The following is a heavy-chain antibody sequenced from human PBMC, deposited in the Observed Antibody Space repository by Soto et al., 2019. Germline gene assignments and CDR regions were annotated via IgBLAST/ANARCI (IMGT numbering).Heavy chain of an antibody. Sequence: QVQLVESGGGLVQPGGSLRLSCAASGFTFSDYYMSWIRQAPGKGLEWVSYIRSSGGNIHYADSVKGRFTISRDNAKNSLYLQRNSLRAEDTAVYYCAREARGGSNRNFDYGGQGPLVTVS. CDR1: GFTFSDYY. CDR2: IRSSGGNI. V-gene: IGHV3-11*01. D-gene: IGHD3-16*02. CDR3: AREARGGSNRNFDY. J-gene: IGHJ4*02.